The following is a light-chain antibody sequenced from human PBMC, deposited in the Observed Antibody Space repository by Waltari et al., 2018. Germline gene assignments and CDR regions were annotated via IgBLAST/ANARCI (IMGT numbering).Light chain of an antibody. Sequence: QAGLTQPPSVSKALRQTATPTCTGNSNNVGNEGAAWLQQHQGHPPKLLSYRNNNRPSGISERLSASRSGNTASLTITGLQPEDEADYYCSAWDSSLSAWVFGGGTKLTVL. CDR3: SAWDSSLSAWV. J-gene: IGLJ3*02. V-gene: IGLV10-54*01. CDR1: SNNVGNEG. CDR2: RNN.